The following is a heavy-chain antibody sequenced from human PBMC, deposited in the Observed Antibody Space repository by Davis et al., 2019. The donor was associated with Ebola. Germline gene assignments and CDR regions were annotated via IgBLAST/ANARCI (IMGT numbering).Heavy chain of an antibody. Sequence: GESLKISCAASGFSFNEAWTWMNWVRQAPGKGLEWVGLIKSKNDGETTDYAAPVRGRFTMSRDDSKNTLFLQMDSLKTEDTGIYFCVTMAAFWDQGTLVTVSS. CDR2: IKSKNDGETT. CDR1: GFSFNEAW. D-gene: IGHD5-24*01. CDR3: VTMAAF. V-gene: IGHV3-15*07. J-gene: IGHJ4*02.